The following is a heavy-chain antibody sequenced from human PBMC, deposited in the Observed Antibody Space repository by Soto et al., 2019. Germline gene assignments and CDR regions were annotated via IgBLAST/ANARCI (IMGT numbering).Heavy chain of an antibody. D-gene: IGHD1-26*01. J-gene: IGHJ4*02. CDR3: AKYGSHNFDS. V-gene: IGHV3-30*18. CDR2: MSYDGSNE. CDR1: GFTFSHYA. Sequence: QVQLVESGGGVVQPGRSLRLSCAASGFTFSHYAMHWVRQAPGKGLEWVALMSYDGSNEYYADSVKGRFTISRDNSKNTLYLQMNSLRAEATAVYYCAKYGSHNFDSWGQGTLVTVSS.